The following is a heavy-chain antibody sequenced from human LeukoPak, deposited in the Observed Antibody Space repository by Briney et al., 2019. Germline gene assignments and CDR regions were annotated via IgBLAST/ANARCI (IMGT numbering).Heavy chain of an antibody. D-gene: IGHD6-6*01. CDR2: ISYDGSNK. Sequence: QPGRSLRLSCAASGFTFSSYAMHWVRQAPGKGLEWVAVISYDGSNKYYADSVKGRFTISRDNSKNTLYLQMNSLRAEDTAVYYCAREIAARSLVYWGQGTLVTVS. J-gene: IGHJ4*02. V-gene: IGHV3-30-3*01. CDR1: GFTFSSYA. CDR3: AREIAARSLVY.